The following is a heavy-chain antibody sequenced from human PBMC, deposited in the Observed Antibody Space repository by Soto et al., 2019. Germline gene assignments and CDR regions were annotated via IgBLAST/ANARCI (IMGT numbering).Heavy chain of an antibody. D-gene: IGHD3-3*01. CDR3: ARDLGAQNPVGLFGVVRFDP. CDR1: GDSVSSNSAA. J-gene: IGHJ5*02. V-gene: IGHV6-1*01. Sequence: SQTLSLTCAISGDSVSSNSAAWNWIRQSPSRGLEWLGRTYYRSKWYNDYAVSVKSRITINPDTSKNQFSLQLNSVTPEDTAVYYCARDLGAQNPVGLFGVVRFDPWGQGTLVTVSS. CDR2: TYYRSKWYN.